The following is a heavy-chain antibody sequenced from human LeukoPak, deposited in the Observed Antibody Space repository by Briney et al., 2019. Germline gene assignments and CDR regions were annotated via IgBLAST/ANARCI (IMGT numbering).Heavy chain of an antibody. J-gene: IGHJ4*02. CDR1: GGPFSGYC. CDR2: ITHSGST. V-gene: IGHV4-34*01. CDR3: ARTLDKGGWNFFDY. D-gene: IGHD6-19*01. Sequence: AETLSLPCAVYGGPFSGYCWRWIRQPPGKGLEWVGEITHSGSTKYNPSLKSRVIESVDTSKNQFSLKLGSVAGADTAVYYGARTLDKGGWNFFDYWGQGSLVTVSS.